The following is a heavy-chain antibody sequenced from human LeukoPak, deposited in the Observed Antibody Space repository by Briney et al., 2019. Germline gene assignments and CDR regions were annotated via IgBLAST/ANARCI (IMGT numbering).Heavy chain of an antibody. J-gene: IGHJ3*02. CDR2: INHSGST. CDR1: GGSFSGYY. Sequence: SETLSLTCAVYGGSFSGYYWSWIRQPPGKGLQWIGEINHSGSTNYNPSLKSRVTISVDTSKNQFSLKLSSVTAADTAVYYCARRAYSGSYYDAFDIWGQGTMVTVSS. D-gene: IGHD1-26*01. CDR3: ARRAYSGSYYDAFDI. V-gene: IGHV4-34*01.